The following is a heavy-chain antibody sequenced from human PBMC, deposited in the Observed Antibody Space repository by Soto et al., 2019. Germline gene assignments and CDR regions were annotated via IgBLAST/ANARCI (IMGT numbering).Heavy chain of an antibody. D-gene: IGHD2-15*01. V-gene: IGHV1-18*01. CDR2: ISAYNGNT. CDR1: GYTFTSYG. J-gene: IGHJ4*02. Sequence: ASVKVSCKASGYTFTSYGISWVRQAPGQGLEWMGWISAYNGNTNYAQKLQGRVTMTTDTSTSTAYMELSSLRSEDTAVYYCARVRYCSGGSCYLSGYWGQGTLVTVSS. CDR3: ARVRYCSGGSCYLSGY.